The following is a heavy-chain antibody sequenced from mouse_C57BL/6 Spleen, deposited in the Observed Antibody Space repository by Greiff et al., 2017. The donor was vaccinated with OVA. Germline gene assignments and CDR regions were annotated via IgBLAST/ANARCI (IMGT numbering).Heavy chain of an antibody. CDR3: TRDRSGSSYEEYYFDY. CDR2: ISSGGDYI. Sequence: EVQRVESGEGLVKPGGSLKLSCAASGFTFSSYAMSWVRQTPEKRLEWVAYISSGGDYIYYADTVKGRFTISRDNARNTLYLQMSSLKSEDTAMYYCTRDRSGSSYEEYYFDYWGQGTTLTVSS. V-gene: IGHV5-9-1*02. D-gene: IGHD1-1*01. CDR1: GFTFSSYA. J-gene: IGHJ2*01.